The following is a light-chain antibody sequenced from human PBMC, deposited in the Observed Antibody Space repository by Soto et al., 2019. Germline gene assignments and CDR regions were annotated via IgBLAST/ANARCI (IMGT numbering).Light chain of an antibody. CDR2: TVS. CDR3: QRGKTFPFT. Sequence: IQMTQSPSSVSASVGDTVTLSCQTSHGVSGWLAWYQQKPGKAPTLLIYTVSNLQSGVPSRFSGSGSGTDFSLTITNLQPEDFATYFCQRGKTFPFTFGPGTKVEVK. CDR1: HGVSGW. J-gene: IGKJ3*01. V-gene: IGKV1-12*01.